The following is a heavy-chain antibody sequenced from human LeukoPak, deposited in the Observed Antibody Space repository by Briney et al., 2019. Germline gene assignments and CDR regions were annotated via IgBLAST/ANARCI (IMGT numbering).Heavy chain of an antibody. V-gene: IGHV4-38-2*01. CDR3: ARQDQKIPSFDP. Sequence: PSETLSLTCAVSGYSISSGYYWGWIRQPPGKGLEWIGSIYHSGSTYYNPSLKSRVTISVDTSKYQFSLKLSSVTAADTAVYYCARQDQKIPSFDPWGQGTLVTVSS. CDR1: GYSISSGYY. J-gene: IGHJ5*02. CDR2: IYHSGST. D-gene: IGHD2-2*02.